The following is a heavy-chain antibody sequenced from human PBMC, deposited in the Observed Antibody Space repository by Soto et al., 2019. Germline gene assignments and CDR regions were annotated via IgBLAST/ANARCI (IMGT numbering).Heavy chain of an antibody. CDR1: GFTFSSYD. CDR3: VRRVSANYEY. J-gene: IGHJ4*02. D-gene: IGHD1-7*01. CDR2: ISSNGGTT. V-gene: IGHV3-64*01. Sequence: EVQLAESGGGMVQPGGSLRLSCVASGFTFSSYDMHWVRQAPGKGLEYVSSISSNGGTTYYGNSVKGRFTISRDNSKNTLYLQRRSLRAEDMAVYYCVRRVSANYEYWGQGTRVTVPS.